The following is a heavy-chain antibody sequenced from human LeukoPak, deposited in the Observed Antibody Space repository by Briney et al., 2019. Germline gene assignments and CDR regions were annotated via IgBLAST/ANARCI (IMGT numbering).Heavy chain of an antibody. CDR1: GYTFTSYG. Sequence: EASVKVSCKASGYTFTSYGITWVRQAPGQGLEWMGWINPNSGGTNYAQKFQGRVTMTRDTSISTAYMELSRLRSDDTAVYYCARNVVMITFGGVIVHLHDAFDIWGQGTMVTVSS. CDR2: INPNSGGT. D-gene: IGHD3-16*02. J-gene: IGHJ3*02. CDR3: ARNVVMITFGGVIVHLHDAFDI. V-gene: IGHV1-2*02.